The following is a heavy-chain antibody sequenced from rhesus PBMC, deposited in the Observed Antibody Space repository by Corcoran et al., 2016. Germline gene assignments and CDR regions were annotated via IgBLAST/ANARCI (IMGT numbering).Heavy chain of an antibody. CDR1: GGSISSNW. CDR3: ASVVFEN. CDR2: IASSVWST. D-gene: IGHD2-27*01. V-gene: IGHV4-173*01. J-gene: IGHJ4*01. Sequence: QLQLQESGPGLVKPSETLSLTCAVSGGSISSNWWSWIHQPQGKGLEWIGRIASSVWSTSYNPSLKSRVTISTDTSMNQFSLMLSSVTAADTAVYYCASVVFENWGQGVLVTVSS.